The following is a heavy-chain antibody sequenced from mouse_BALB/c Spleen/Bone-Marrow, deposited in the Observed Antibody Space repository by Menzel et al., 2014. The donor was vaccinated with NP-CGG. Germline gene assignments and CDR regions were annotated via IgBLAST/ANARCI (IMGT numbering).Heavy chain of an antibody. CDR1: GYSITSGYS. CDR3: ARRGGNWYFDV. J-gene: IGHJ1*01. Sequence: VQLQQSGPDLVKPSQSLPLTCTVTGYSITSGYSWHWIRQFPGNKLEWMGYIHYSVSTNYNPSLKSRISITRDTSKNQFFLQLNSVTTEDTATYYCARRGGNWYFDVWGAGTTVTVSS. V-gene: IGHV3-1*02. CDR2: IHYSVST. D-gene: IGHD1-1*02.